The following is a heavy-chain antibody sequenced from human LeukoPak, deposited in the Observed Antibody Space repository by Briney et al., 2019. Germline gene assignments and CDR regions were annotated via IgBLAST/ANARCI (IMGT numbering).Heavy chain of an antibody. CDR2: ISYDGSNK. Sequence: GGSLRLSCAASGFTFSSYAMHWVRQAPGKGLEWVAVISYDGSNKYYADSVKGRFTVSRDNSKNTLYLQMNSLRAEDTAVYYCARDRSLSSWEYIDYWGQGTLVTVSS. J-gene: IGHJ4*02. D-gene: IGHD2-2*01. CDR1: GFTFSSYA. CDR3: ARDRSLSSWEYIDY. V-gene: IGHV3-30*04.